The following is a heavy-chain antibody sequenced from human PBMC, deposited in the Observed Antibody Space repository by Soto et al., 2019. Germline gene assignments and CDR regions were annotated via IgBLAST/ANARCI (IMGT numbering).Heavy chain of an antibody. CDR1: GDSISSYY. CDR2: IYYSDST. V-gene: IGHV4-59*01. D-gene: IGHD5-12*01. J-gene: IGHJ5*02. CDR3: ARGVATIGP. Sequence: SETLSLTWTVSGDSISSYYWSWIRQPPGKGLEWIGYIYYSDSTNYNPSLKSRVTISVDTPKNQFSLKLTSVTAADTAVYYCARGVATIGPWGQGTLVTVSS.